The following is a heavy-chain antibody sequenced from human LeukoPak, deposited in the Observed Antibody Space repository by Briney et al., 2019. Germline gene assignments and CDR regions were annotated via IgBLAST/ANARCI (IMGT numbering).Heavy chain of an antibody. D-gene: IGHD1-1*01. CDR1: GFAFSESW. CDR2: INHEGGGI. J-gene: IGHJ6*02. V-gene: IGHV3-7*01. CDR3: ATYINWVAGDV. Sequence: GGSLRLSCAASGFAFSESWMTWVRQVPGQGLEWVAHINHEGGGIQYVDSVKGRFTISRDNAKGSVYLQMNSLRAEDTAIYHCATYINWVAGDVWGQGTTVIVSS.